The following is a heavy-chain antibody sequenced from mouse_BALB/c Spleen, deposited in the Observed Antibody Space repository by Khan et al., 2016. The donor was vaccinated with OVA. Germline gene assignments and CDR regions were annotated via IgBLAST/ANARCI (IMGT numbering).Heavy chain of an antibody. J-gene: IGHJ2*01. Sequence: VQLKESGPELVKPGASVKISCKASGYTFTDYNMHWVKQSHGLSLEWIGYIYPYNGGTGYNQKFKSKATLTVDNSSSTAYMELRSLTSEDSAVYYFARSRGPGYDYCFDYWGQGTTLTVSS. CDR1: GYTFTDYN. D-gene: IGHD2-4*01. V-gene: IGHV1S29*02. CDR3: ARSRGPGYDYCFDY. CDR2: IYPYNGGT.